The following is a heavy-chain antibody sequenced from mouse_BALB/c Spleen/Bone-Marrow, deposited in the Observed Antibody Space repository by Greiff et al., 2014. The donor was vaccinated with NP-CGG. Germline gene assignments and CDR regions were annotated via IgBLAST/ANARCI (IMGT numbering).Heavy chain of an antibody. J-gene: IGHJ2*01. CDR2: INPSSGYT. CDR3: ERRDYFDY. CDR1: GYTFTSYT. V-gene: IGHV1-4*01. Sequence: VKLQESGAELARPGASVKMSCKASGYTFTSYTMHWVKQRPGQGLEWIGYINPSSGYTNYNQKFKDKATLNADKSSSTAYMQLSSLTSEDSAVYYCERRDYFDYWGQGTTLTVSS.